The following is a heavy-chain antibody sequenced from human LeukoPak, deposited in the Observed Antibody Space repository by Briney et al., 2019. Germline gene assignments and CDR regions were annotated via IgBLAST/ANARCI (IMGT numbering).Heavy chain of an antibody. CDR1: GGSISNYH. D-gene: IGHD5-12*01. CDR3: AREAYGGYVSWFDP. CDR2: IYTSGST. Sequence: PSETLSLTCSVSGGSISNYHWSWIRQPAGKGLEWIGRIYTSGSTNYNPSLKSRVTMSVDTSKNQFSLKLSSVTAADTAVYFCAREAYGGYVSWFDPWGQGTLVTVSS. J-gene: IGHJ5*02. V-gene: IGHV4-4*07.